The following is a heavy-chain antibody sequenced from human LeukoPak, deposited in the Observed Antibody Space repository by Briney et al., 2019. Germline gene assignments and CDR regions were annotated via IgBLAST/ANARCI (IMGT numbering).Heavy chain of an antibody. CDR2: ISADGSVT. Sequence: PGGSLRLSCAASGFTLRSYWMHWVRQTPGKGLVWVSCISADGSVTRYADSVKGRFTISRDNTKSTLYLQMHSLRAEDTAVYYCATAGGDGSRMGFDPWGQGTLVTVSS. CDR1: GFTLRSYW. D-gene: IGHD2-15*01. J-gene: IGHJ5*02. CDR3: ATAGGDGSRMGFDP. V-gene: IGHV3-74*01.